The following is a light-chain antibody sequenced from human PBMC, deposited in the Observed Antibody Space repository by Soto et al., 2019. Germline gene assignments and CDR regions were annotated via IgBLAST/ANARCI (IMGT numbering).Light chain of an antibody. V-gene: IGKV3-15*01. CDR3: LQYHNLWA. Sequence: IVMTQSPATLSVSPGESATLSCRAGQHIFYNVAWYQHRPGQAPRLLIYRASTRAPGVPDRFSGSGSGTEVTLTISSLQPEDFAVYSCLQYHNLWAVGQGT. J-gene: IGKJ1*01. CDR1: QHIFYN. CDR2: RAS.